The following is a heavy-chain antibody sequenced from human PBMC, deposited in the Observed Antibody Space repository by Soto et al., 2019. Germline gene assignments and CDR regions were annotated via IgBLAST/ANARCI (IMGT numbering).Heavy chain of an antibody. V-gene: IGHV3-30-3*01. J-gene: IGHJ4*02. CDR3: ALDNIPGAPDYFDH. Sequence: GGPLRLSCAASGCSFSTNVLHWVRQAPGKGLEWVAVMSHSGAEKYYTDSVKGRFTISRDNSKNTLYLQMNSLTTDDTAVYYCALDNIPGAPDYFDHWGQGTLVTVSS. CDR1: GCSFSTNV. CDR2: MSHSGAEK. D-gene: IGHD1-20*01.